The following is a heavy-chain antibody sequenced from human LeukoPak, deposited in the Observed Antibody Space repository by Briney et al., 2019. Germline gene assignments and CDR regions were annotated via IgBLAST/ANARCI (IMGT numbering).Heavy chain of an antibody. D-gene: IGHD6-19*01. CDR1: GFTFSTYE. V-gene: IGHV3-48*03. J-gene: IGHJ4*02. CDR2: ISSSGSTI. CDR3: ARDSSGWDFDY. Sequence: PGGSLRLTCAASGFTFSTYEMNWVRQAPGKGLEWVSYISSSGSTIYYADSVKGRFTISRDNAKSSLYLQMSSLRAEDTAVYYRARDSSGWDFDYWGQGTLVTVSS.